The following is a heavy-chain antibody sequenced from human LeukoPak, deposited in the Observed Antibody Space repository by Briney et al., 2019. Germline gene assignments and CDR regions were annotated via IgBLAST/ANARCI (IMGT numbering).Heavy chain of an antibody. J-gene: IGHJ4*02. CDR3: ARRDYCDSSGYYAPFDF. V-gene: IGHV4-39*01. CDR1: GGSISSSSYY. D-gene: IGHD3-22*01. Sequence: SSETLSLTCTVSGGSISSSSYYWGWIRQPPGKGLEWIGSIYYSGSTYYNPSLKSRVTISVDTSKNQFSLKLNSVTAADTAVYYCARRDYCDSSGYYAPFDFWGQGTLVTVSS. CDR2: IYYSGST.